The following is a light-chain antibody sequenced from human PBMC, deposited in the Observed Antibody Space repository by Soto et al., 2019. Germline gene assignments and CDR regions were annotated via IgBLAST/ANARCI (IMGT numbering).Light chain of an antibody. CDR3: SSYTAGGTI. V-gene: IGLV2-14*01. J-gene: IGLJ1*01. Sequence: QSALTQPASVSGSPGQSITISCTGTSGDVGGYYYVSWYQQLPGKAPKRMISEVSNRPSGVSNRFSGSKSGNTASLTISGLQAEDEADYYCSSYTAGGTIFGTGTKVTVL. CDR2: EVS. CDR1: SGDVGGYYY.